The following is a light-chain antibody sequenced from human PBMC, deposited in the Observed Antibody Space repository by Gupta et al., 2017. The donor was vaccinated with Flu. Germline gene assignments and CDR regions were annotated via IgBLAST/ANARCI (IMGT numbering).Light chain of an antibody. Sequence: ASSDVGGYEYVSWYQQHPGKAPKLMIYDVSQRPSGVPDRFSGSKSGNTASLTISGLQGDDEADYFCCSYAGTFTFVFGTRTKVTVL. CDR2: DVS. CDR3: CSYAGTFTFV. V-gene: IGLV2-11*03. J-gene: IGLJ1*01. CDR1: SSDVGGYEY.